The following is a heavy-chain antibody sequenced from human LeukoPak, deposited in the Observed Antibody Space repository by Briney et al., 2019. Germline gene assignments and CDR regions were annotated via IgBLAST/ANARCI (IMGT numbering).Heavy chain of an antibody. CDR1: GGSISSSSYY. Sequence: PSETLSLTCTVSGGSISSSSYYWGWIRQPPGKGLEWIGSIYYSGSTYYNPSLKSRVTISVDTSKNQFSLKLSSVTAADTAVYYPVATIEDYYYYYMDVWGKGTTVTVSS. CDR3: VATIEDYYYYYMDV. CDR2: IYYSGST. V-gene: IGHV4-39*01. D-gene: IGHD5-12*01. J-gene: IGHJ6*03.